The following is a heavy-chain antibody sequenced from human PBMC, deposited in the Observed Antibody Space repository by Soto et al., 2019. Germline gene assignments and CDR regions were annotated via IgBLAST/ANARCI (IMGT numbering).Heavy chain of an antibody. D-gene: IGHD2-8*02. CDR3: ARGMTPPGAPAWYYFDS. CDR2: FSLSGTT. Sequence: SETLSLTCTVSGASITGSSYWSWIRQPAGKGLEWIGRFSLSGTTNYNPSLRSRVTMSADVSKNQFSLRLNSVTAADTALYYCARGMTPPGAPAWYYFDSWGQGTLVTVSS. CDR1: GASITGSSY. J-gene: IGHJ4*02. V-gene: IGHV4-4*07.